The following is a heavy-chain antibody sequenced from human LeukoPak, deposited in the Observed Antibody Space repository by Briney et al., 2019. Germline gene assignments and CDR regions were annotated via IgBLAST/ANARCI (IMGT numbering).Heavy chain of an antibody. CDR1: GFTFSSYA. CDR2: IGGSGGST. D-gene: IGHD5-12*01. Sequence: GGSLRLSCAASGFTFSSYAMSWVRQAPGKGPEWVSAIGGSGGSTYYADSVKGRFTISRDNSKNTLYLQMNSLRAEDTAVYYCAKDRSGYEGGGFDYWGQGTLVTVSS. CDR3: AKDRSGYEGGGFDY. V-gene: IGHV3-23*01. J-gene: IGHJ4*02.